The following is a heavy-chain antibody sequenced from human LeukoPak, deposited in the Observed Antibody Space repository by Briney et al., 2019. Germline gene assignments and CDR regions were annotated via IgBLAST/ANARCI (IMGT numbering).Heavy chain of an antibody. CDR3: ARSSNYYGGHAFDI. CDR2: INHSGST. D-gene: IGHD3-10*01. CDR1: GGSFSGYY. Sequence: SETLSLTCAVYGGSFSGYYWSWIRQPPGKGLEWIGEINHSGSTNYNPSLKSRVTISVDTSKNQFSLKLSSVTAADTAVYYYARSSNYYGGHAFDIWGQGTMVTVSS. J-gene: IGHJ3*02. V-gene: IGHV4-34*01.